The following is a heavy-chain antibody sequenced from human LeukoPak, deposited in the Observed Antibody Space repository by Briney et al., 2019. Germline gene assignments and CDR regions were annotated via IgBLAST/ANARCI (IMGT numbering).Heavy chain of an antibody. CDR3: AKDGWRYGSGGYLSPYYFDY. CDR1: GFTFSSYA. D-gene: IGHD3-10*01. CDR2: ISVSGGST. V-gene: IGHV3-23*01. J-gene: IGHJ4*02. Sequence: GGSLRLSCAASGFTFSSYAMTWVRQAPGKGLEWVSTISVSGGSTYYADSVKGRFTISRDNSKNTLYLQMNSLRAEDTAVYYCAKDGWRYGSGGYLSPYYFDYWGQGTLVTVSS.